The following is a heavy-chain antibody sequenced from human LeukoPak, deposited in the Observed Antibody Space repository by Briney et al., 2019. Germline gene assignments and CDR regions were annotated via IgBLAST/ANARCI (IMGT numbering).Heavy chain of an antibody. J-gene: IGHJ4*02. CDR1: GFTFSSFG. Sequence: GGSLRLSCAASGFTFSSFGMNWVRQAPGKGLEWVAFIRYDGSNTYYAESVKGRFTISRDNSKNTVYLQMSSLRREDTALYYCARYPVATTTRKYHFDYWGQGTLVTVSS. D-gene: IGHD5-12*01. CDR3: ARYPVATTTRKYHFDY. V-gene: IGHV3-30*02. CDR2: IRYDGSNT.